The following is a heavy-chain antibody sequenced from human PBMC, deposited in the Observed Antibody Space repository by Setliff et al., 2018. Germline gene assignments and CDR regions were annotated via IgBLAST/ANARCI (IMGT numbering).Heavy chain of an antibody. Sequence: PSETLSLTCAVYGGSFSGYYWSWIRQPPGKGLEWIGEINHSGSTNYNPSLKSRVTISVDTSKNQSSLKLSSVTAAGTAVYYCARGDGGYPSDSWGQGILVTVSS. CDR3: ARGDGGYPSDS. D-gene: IGHD2-15*01. CDR2: INHSGST. J-gene: IGHJ4*02. CDR1: GGSFSGYY. V-gene: IGHV4-34*01.